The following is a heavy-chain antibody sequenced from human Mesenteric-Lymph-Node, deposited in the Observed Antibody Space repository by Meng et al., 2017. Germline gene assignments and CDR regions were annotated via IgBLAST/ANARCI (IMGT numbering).Heavy chain of an antibody. CDR1: GYTFTSYY. CDR2: INPSGGST. Sequence: ASVKVSCKASGYTFTSYYMHWVRQAPGQGLEWMGIINPSGGSTSYAQKFQGRVTLSADESTSTAHMELTSLRSDDTAVYYCAREDGDYGTSAFDIWGQGTMVTVSS. CDR3: AREDGDYGTSAFDI. D-gene: IGHD4-17*01. J-gene: IGHJ3*02. V-gene: IGHV1-46*01.